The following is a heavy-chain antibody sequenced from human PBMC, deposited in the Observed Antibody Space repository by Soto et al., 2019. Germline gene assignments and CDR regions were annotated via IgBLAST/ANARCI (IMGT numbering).Heavy chain of an antibody. CDR2: ISYDGSNK. J-gene: IGHJ4*02. CDR1: GFTFSSYA. Sequence: SLRLSCAASGFTFSSYAMHLVRQAPGKGLEWVAVISYDGSNKYYADSVKGRFTISRDNSKNTLYLQMNSLRAEDTAVYYCARSPDSSNGEGDDPYYLAYWGQGSSVTVSS. CDR3: ARSPDSSNGEGDDPYYLAY. D-gene: IGHD2-8*01. V-gene: IGHV3-30-3*01.